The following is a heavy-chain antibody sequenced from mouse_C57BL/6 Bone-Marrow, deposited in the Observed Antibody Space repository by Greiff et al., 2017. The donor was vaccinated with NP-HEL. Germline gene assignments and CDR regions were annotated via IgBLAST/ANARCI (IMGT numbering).Heavy chain of an antibody. Sequence: VQLVESGPGLVQPSPSLSITCTVSGFSLTSYGVHWVRQSPGQGLAWLGVIWSGGSTAYNAAFLSSLTLSKDNAKSQVFFKMNSLQADDTAIYYCARGYDYDIAMDYWGQGTSVTVSS. V-gene: IGHV2-2*01. CDR1: GFSLTSYG. J-gene: IGHJ4*01. CDR2: IWSGGST. D-gene: IGHD2-4*01. CDR3: ARGYDYDIAMDY.